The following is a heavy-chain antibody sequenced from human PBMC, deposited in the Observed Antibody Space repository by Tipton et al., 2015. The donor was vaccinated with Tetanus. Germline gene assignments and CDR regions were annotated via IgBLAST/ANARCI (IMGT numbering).Heavy chain of an antibody. CDR1: GGSISSYY. J-gene: IGHJ6*02. D-gene: IGHD3-10*01. V-gene: IGHV4-59*12. CDR3: ARERFGEFPYDGGYGMDV. Sequence: TLSLTCTVSGGSISSYYWSWIRQPPGKGLEWIGYIYYSGSTYYNPSLKSRVTVSVDTSKNQFSLKLSSVTAADTAVYYCARERFGEFPYDGGYGMDVWGQGTTVTVSS. CDR2: IYYSGST.